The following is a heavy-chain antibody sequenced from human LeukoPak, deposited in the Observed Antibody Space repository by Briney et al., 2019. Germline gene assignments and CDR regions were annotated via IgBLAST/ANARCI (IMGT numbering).Heavy chain of an antibody. CDR1: GFTFSSYG. J-gene: IGHJ5*02. Sequence: GGSLRLSCAASGFTFSSYGMHWVRQAPGKGLEWVAVISYDGSNKYYADSVKGRFTISRDNSKNTLYLQMNSLRAEDTAVYYCAKESSSSWYWSEWFDPWGQGTLVTVSS. CDR3: AKESSSSWYWSEWFDP. D-gene: IGHD6-13*01. V-gene: IGHV3-30*18. CDR2: ISYDGSNK.